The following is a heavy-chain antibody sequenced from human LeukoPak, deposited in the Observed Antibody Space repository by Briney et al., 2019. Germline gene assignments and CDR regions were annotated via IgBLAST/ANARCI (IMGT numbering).Heavy chain of an antibody. Sequence: GGSLRLSCAASGFTFGDYAMTWVRQAPGKGLEWVSYISGSSSPIYYADSVKGRFTVSRDNAKNSLYLQMNSLRAEDTAVYHCAKECGGDCSVDYWGQGTLVTVSS. J-gene: IGHJ4*02. CDR3: AKECGGDCSVDY. D-gene: IGHD2-21*01. V-gene: IGHV3-48*01. CDR1: GFTFGDYA. CDR2: ISGSSSPI.